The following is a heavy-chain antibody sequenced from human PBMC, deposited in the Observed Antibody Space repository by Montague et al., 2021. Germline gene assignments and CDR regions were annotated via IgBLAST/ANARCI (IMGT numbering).Heavy chain of an antibody. CDR2: IHPDGTVT. V-gene: IGHV3-74*01. D-gene: IGHD2-21*02. J-gene: IGHJ4*02. CDR3: ATDTVNTAVE. Sequence: SLRLSCAASGFIFTTSWMHWVRQAAGKGLVWVAHIHPDGTVTNYVDSVKGRFTVSRDNAKKLVYLQMNSLKAEDTAVYYCATDTVNTAVEWGQGTLVTVSS. CDR1: GFIFTTSW.